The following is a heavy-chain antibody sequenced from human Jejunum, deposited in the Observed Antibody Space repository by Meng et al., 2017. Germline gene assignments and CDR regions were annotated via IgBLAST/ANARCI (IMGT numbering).Heavy chain of an antibody. D-gene: IGHD5-12*01. Sequence: EVQLLESGGGLVQPGGSLRLSCAASGFTFAGYGMSWVRQAPGKGLEWVSAISGSGVTTYYGDSVKGRFTISRDNSKNTLYLRMNSLRAEDTAVYFCAKGSSGYDFSVEDNWGQGTLVTVSS. CDR2: ISGSGVTT. CDR1: GFTFAGYG. CDR3: AKGSSGYDFSVEDN. V-gene: IGHV3-23*01. J-gene: IGHJ4*02.